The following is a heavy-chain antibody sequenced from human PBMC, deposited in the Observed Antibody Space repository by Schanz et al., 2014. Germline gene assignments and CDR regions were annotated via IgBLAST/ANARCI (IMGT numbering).Heavy chain of an antibody. D-gene: IGHD1-1*01. J-gene: IGHJ4*02. CDR2: ITYNGDTI. V-gene: IGHV3-48*01. CDR1: GITFSSHS. CDR3: ARDRRNADLDY. Sequence: PGGSLRLSCAASGITFSSHSFNWVRQAPGKGLEWISYITYNGDTIYYADSVKGRFTISRDNAKNSLYLEMNSLRAEDTALYYCARDRRNADLDYWGQGTLVTVSS.